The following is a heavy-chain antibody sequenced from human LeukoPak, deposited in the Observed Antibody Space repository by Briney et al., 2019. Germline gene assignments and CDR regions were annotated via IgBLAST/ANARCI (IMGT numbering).Heavy chain of an antibody. CDR1: SGSISSGGYS. D-gene: IGHD5-18*01. CDR2: IYHSGST. CDR3: AVGYSYGPDAFDI. J-gene: IGHJ3*02. V-gene: IGHV4-30-2*01. Sequence: SETLSLTCAVSSGSISSGGYSWSWIRQPPGKGLEGIGYIYHSGSTYYNPSLKSRVTISVYRSKNQFSLKLSSVTAADTAVYYCAVGYSYGPDAFDIWGQGTMVTVSS.